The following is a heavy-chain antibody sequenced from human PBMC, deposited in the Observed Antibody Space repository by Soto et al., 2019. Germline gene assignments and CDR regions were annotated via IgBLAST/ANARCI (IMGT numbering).Heavy chain of an antibody. CDR1: GGTFSSYA. D-gene: IGHD5-18*01. CDR3: ARDRVGSYGYHYYYGMDV. V-gene: IGHV1-69*01. CDR2: IIPIFGTA. J-gene: IGHJ6*02. Sequence: QVQLVQSGAEVKKPGSSVKVSCKASGGTFSSYAISWVRQAPGQGLEWMGGIIPIFGTANYAQKFQGRVTITADESTSTAYMELSSLRAEDTAVYYCARDRVGSYGYHYYYGMDVWGQGTTVTVSS.